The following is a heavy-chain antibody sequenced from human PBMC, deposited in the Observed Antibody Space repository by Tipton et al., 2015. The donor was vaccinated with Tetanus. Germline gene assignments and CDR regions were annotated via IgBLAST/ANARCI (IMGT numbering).Heavy chain of an antibody. D-gene: IGHD5-24*01. CDR2: ISNGNP. CDR1: RGPISSYY. Sequence: LRLSCTVSRGPISSYYWSWIRQPAGKGLEWIGHISNGNPDYTPSLKSRVTLSVDTSKNEFPLKLRSVTAADTAVYYCARGVTDGYNRRFDYWGQGTLVAVSP. J-gene: IGHJ4*02. CDR3: ARGVTDGYNRRFDY. V-gene: IGHV4-4*07.